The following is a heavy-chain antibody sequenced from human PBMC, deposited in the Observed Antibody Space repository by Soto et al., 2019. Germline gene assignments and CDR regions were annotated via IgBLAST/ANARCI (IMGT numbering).Heavy chain of an antibody. Sequence: QVQLVQSGAEVKKPGASVKVSCKASGYTFTSYGISWVRQAPGQGLEWMGWISAYNGNTNYAQKLQGRVTMTTDTSPSTPYMELRSPRSDDTAVYYCARAPRSTWYAPWGQGTLVTVSS. V-gene: IGHV1-18*01. J-gene: IGHJ5*02. CDR1: GYTFTSYG. CDR2: ISAYNGNT. CDR3: ARAPRSTWYAP. D-gene: IGHD6-13*01.